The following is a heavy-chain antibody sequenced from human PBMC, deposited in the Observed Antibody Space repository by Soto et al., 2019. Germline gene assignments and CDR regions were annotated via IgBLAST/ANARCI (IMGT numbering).Heavy chain of an antibody. CDR3: ERDASGVNWFDP. CDR2: IFFSGFT. D-gene: IGHD5-12*01. Sequence: QVQLQESGPGLVKPSESLSLTFTVSGGSITNYYSNWIRQSPEKGLEWSGNIFFSGFTKYNPSIESRVNSSIDMSKNQFSLKMEAVTAAYTAVYFRERDASGVNWFDPGGQGTLGIVSS. J-gene: IGHJ5*02. CDR1: GGSITNYY. V-gene: IGHV4-59*01.